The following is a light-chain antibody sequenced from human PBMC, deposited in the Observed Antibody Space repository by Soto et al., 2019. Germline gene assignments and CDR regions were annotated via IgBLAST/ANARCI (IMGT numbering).Light chain of an antibody. CDR2: AES. Sequence: DIQMTQSPSSLSASLGDRVTITCRASQGIGVYLAWFQQKQGKVPRLLIYAESALQSGVPSRFRGGGSGTDFTLTINRLQPEDVAACYCQKYNSAPRTFGGGTKVDIK. J-gene: IGKJ4*01. CDR1: QGIGVY. CDR3: QKYNSAPRT. V-gene: IGKV1-27*01.